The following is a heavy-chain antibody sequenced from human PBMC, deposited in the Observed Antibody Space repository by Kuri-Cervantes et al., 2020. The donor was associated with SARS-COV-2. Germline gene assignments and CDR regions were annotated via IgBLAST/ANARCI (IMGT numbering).Heavy chain of an antibody. CDR1: GGSISSYY. Sequence: GSLRLSCTVSGGSISSYYWSWIRQPPGKGLEWIGYIYYSGSTNYNPSLKSRVTISVDTSKNQFSLKLSSVTAADTAVYYCAGGYYYDSSGPVLRYYFDYWGQGTLVTVSS. D-gene: IGHD3-22*01. J-gene: IGHJ4*02. CDR2: IYYSGST. V-gene: IGHV4-59*12. CDR3: AGGYYYDSSGPVLRYYFDY.